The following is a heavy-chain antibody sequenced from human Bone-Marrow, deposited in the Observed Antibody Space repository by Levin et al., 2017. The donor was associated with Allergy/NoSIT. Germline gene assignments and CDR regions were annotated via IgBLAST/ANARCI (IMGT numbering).Heavy chain of an antibody. CDR1: GFTFSGSA. D-gene: IGHD6-25*01. J-gene: IGHJ3*02. CDR2: IRSKANSYAT. Sequence: GESLKISCAASGFTFSGSAMHWVRQASGKGLEWVGRIRSKANSYATAYAASVKGRFTISRDDSKNTAYLQMNSLKTEDTAVYYCTAGYIAADAFDIWGQGTMVTVSS. CDR3: TAGYIAADAFDI. V-gene: IGHV3-73*01.